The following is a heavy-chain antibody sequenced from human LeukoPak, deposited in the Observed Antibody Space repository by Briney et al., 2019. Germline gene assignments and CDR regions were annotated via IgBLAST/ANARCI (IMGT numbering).Heavy chain of an antibody. CDR2: IYYSGST. V-gene: IGHV4-59*01. CDR3: ARVLKSSGYPLRYYYYYMDV. J-gene: IGHJ6*03. D-gene: IGHD3-22*01. Sequence: SETLSLTCTVSGGSISSYYWSWIRQPPGKGLEWIGYIYYSGSTNYNPSLKSRVTISVDTSKNQFSLKLSSVTAADTAVYYCARVLKSSGYPLRYYYYYMDVWGKGTTVTVSS. CDR1: GGSISSYY.